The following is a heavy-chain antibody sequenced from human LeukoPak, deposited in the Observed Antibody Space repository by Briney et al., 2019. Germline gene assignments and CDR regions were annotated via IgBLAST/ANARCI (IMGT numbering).Heavy chain of an antibody. CDR3: ARGRRVGVATSCFDY. CDR2: ISHSGST. CDR1: GGSFSGYY. J-gene: IGHJ4*02. D-gene: IGHD5-12*01. Sequence: SETLSLTCAVYGGSFSGYYWSWIRQPPGKGLEWIGEISHSGSTNYNPSLKSRVTISVDTSKNQFSLKLSSVTAADTAVYYCARGRRVGVATSCFDYWGQGTLVTVSS. V-gene: IGHV4-34*01.